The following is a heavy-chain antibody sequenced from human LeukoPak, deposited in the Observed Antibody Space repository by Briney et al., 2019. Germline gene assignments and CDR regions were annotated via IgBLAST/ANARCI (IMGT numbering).Heavy chain of an antibody. CDR2: ISYDGSNK. D-gene: IGHD1-26*01. Sequence: GGSLRLSCAASGFTFCSYGMHWVRQAPGKGLEWVAVISYDGSNKYYADSVKGRFTISRDNSKNTLYLQMNSLRAEDTAVYYCAKMGKGATMGSFDYWGQGTLVTVSS. CDR3: AKMGKGATMGSFDY. V-gene: IGHV3-30*18. CDR1: GFTFCSYG. J-gene: IGHJ4*02.